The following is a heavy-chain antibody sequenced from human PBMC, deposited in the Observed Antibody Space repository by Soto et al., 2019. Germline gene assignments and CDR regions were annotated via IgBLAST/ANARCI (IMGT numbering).Heavy chain of an antibody. V-gene: IGHV3-64*04. CDR2: ISIDGSDT. CDR1: GFIFSIYA. Sequence: GGSLRLSCSGSGFIFSIYAIHWVCQAPGKGLEYVSFISIDGSDTSYADSVKGRFTISRDNAKNTLYLQMNSLRAEDTAVYYCARDRGWSLFEYSGQGTLVTVSS. D-gene: IGHD6-19*01. CDR3: ARDRGWSLFEY. J-gene: IGHJ4*02.